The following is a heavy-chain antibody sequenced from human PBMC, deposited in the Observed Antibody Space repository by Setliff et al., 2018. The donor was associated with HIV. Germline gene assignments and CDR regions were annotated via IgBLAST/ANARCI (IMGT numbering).Heavy chain of an antibody. V-gene: IGHV3-48*01. D-gene: IGHD2-2*01. CDR3: ATRFSNSWAFDY. CDR2: ISNSGSTI. Sequence: LGGSLRLSCAGSGFTFSTYNMAWVRQAPGKGLEWISYISNSGSTIYYADSVKGRFTISRDNAKNSLYLQMNSLRAEDTAVYYCATRFSNSWAFDYWGQGTLVTVSS. J-gene: IGHJ4*02. CDR1: GFTFSTYN.